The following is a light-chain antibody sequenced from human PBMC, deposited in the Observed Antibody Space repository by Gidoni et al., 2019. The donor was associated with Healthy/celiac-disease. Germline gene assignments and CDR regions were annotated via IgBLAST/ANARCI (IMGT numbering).Light chain of an antibody. CDR3: HQRSNWHT. V-gene: IGKV3-11*01. CDR2: DAS. J-gene: IGKJ2*01. CDR1: QSVSSY. Sequence: EIVLTQSPATLSLFPGERATLSCRASQSVSSYLAWYQQKPGQAPRLLIYDASNRATGIPARFSGSGSGTDFTLTISSLEPEDFAVYYCHQRSNWHTFGQGTKLEIK.